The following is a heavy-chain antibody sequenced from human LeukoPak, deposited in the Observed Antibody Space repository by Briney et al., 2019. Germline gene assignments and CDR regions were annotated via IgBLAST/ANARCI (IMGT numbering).Heavy chain of an antibody. V-gene: IGHV1-18*01. CDR3: ARTYYDFWSGYFLDNWFDP. Sequence: ASVKVSCKASGYTFTSYGISWVRQAPGQGLEWMGWISAYNGNTNYAQKLQGRVTITRDTSASTAYMELSSLRSEDTAVYYCARTYYDFWSGYFLDNWFDPWGQGTLVTVSS. D-gene: IGHD3-3*01. CDR2: ISAYNGNT. CDR1: GYTFTSYG. J-gene: IGHJ5*02.